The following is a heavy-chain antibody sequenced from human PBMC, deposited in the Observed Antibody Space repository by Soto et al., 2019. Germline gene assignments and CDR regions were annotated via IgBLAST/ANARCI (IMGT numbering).Heavy chain of an antibody. D-gene: IGHD3-3*02. J-gene: IGHJ4*02. CDR2: INAGNGNT. CDR1: GYTFTSYA. Sequence: GASVKVSCKASGYTFTSYALHWVRQAPGQRLEWMGWINAGNGNTKYSQKFQGRVTITKDTSATTAYMELSSLRSEDTAVYYCAVPDGLANLMTYWGQGTLVTVSS. CDR3: AVPDGLANLMTY. V-gene: IGHV1-3*01.